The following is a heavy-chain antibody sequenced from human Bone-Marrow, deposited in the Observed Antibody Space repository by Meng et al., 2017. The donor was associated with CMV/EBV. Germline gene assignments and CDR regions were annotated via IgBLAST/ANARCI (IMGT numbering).Heavy chain of an antibody. CDR2: INPNSGGT. J-gene: IGHJ3*02. CDR1: GYTFTGYY. Sequence: CKASGYTFTGYYMHWVRQAPGQGLEWMGWINPNSGGTNYAQKFQGRVTMTRDTSISTAYMELSRLRSDDTAVYYCARTSALSDAFDIWGQGTMVTVSS. V-gene: IGHV1-2*02. CDR3: ARTSALSDAFDI.